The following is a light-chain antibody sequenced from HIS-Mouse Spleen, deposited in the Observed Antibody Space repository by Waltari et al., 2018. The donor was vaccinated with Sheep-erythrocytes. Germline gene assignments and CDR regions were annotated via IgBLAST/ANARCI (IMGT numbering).Light chain of an antibody. Sequence: QSVLTQPPSVSGAPAQRVTISCPGTSSNIGAGYDVHGYQQLPGPAPKLLIYGNSNRPSGVPDRFSGSKSGTSASLAITGLQAEDEADYYCQSYDSSLSGVVFGGGTKLTVL. V-gene: IGLV1-40*01. CDR2: GNS. CDR3: QSYDSSLSGVV. J-gene: IGLJ2*01. CDR1: SSNIGAGYD.